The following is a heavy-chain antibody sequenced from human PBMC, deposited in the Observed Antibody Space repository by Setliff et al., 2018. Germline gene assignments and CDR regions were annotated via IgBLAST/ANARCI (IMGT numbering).Heavy chain of an antibody. CDR2: ISSSGSTI. Sequence: PGGSLSLSCAASGFTFSDYYMSWIRQAPGKGLEWVSYISSSGSTIYYADSVKGRFTISRDNAKNSLYLQMNSLRAEDTAVYYCARDGGGYNFWSGYYTNAEYFQHWGQGTLVTVSS. CDR3: ARDGGGYNFWSGYYTNAEYFQH. CDR1: GFTFSDYY. D-gene: IGHD3-3*01. V-gene: IGHV3-11*04. J-gene: IGHJ1*01.